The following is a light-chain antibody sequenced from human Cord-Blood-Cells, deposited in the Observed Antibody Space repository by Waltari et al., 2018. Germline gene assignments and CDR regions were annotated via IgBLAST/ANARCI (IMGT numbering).Light chain of an antibody. CDR1: QRVSSN. V-gene: IGKV3-15*01. J-gene: IGKJ4*01. CDR3: QQYNNWPPLT. CDR2: GAS. Sequence: EIVMTQSPATLSVSPGDRATLSCRASQRVSSNLAWYQQKPGHAPRLLIHGASTRATGIPARFSGSGSGAEFTITISSLQSEDFAVYYCQQYNNWPPLTFGGGTKVEIK.